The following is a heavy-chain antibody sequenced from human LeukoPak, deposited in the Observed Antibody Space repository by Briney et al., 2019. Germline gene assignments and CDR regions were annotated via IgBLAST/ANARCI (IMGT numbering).Heavy chain of an antibody. Sequence: GAPVKVSCKASGYTFTSYGISWVRQAPGQGLEWMGWISAYNGNTNYAQKLQGRVTMTTDTSTSTAYMELRSLRSDDTAVYYCARDGPLNYYDSSGYYYNYWGQGTLVTVSS. CDR1: GYTFTSYG. D-gene: IGHD3-22*01. CDR2: ISAYNGNT. J-gene: IGHJ4*02. V-gene: IGHV1-18*01. CDR3: ARDGPLNYYDSSGYYYNY.